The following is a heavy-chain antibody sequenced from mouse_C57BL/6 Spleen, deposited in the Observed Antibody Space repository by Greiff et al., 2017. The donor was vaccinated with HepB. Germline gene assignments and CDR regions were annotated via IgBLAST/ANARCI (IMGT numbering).Heavy chain of an antibody. Sequence: QVHVKQPGAELVRPGSSVKLSCKASGYTFTSYWMHWVKQRPIQGLEWIGNIDPSDSETHYNQKFKDKATLTVDKSSSTAYMQLSSLTSEDSAVYYCARGGYYGSIRYFDVWGTGTTVTVSS. CDR2: IDPSDSET. V-gene: IGHV1-52*01. CDR3: ARGGYYGSIRYFDV. CDR1: GYTFTSYW. D-gene: IGHD1-1*01. J-gene: IGHJ1*03.